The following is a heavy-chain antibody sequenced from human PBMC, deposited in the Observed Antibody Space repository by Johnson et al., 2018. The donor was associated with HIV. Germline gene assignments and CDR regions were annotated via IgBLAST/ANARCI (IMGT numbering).Heavy chain of an antibody. CDR1: GFTFSRHG. V-gene: IGHV3-30*04. D-gene: IGHD5-18*01. CDR3: ARDGGFSYFAFDI. Sequence: VQLVESGGGVVQPGRSLRLSCAASGFTFSRHGMHWGRQAPGKGLEWVAVISYDGSKRNYADSVEGRFTISRDNSKSTVFVQMNSLRAEDTAVYYCARDGGFSYFAFDIWGQGTTVAVSS. J-gene: IGHJ3*02. CDR2: ISYDGSKR.